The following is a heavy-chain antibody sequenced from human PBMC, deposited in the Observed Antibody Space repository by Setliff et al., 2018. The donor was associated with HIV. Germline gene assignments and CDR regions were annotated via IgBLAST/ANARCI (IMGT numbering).Heavy chain of an antibody. CDR1: GYTFNNYA. V-gene: IGHV1-69*13. D-gene: IGHD3-3*01. J-gene: IGHJ6*03. CDR3: ARDVYFTGSGEVIRHYLDV. Sequence: ASVKVSCKASGYTFNNYAMTWVRQAPGQGLEWMGGILPFFDTANYAQKFQGRVTITADESTSTVHRERSSLPSEDTAVYYCARDVYFTGSGEVIRHYLDVWGKGTTVTVSS. CDR2: ILPFFDTA.